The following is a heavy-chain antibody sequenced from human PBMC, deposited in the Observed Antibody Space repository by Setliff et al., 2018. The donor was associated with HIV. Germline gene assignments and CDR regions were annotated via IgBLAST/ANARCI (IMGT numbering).Heavy chain of an antibody. J-gene: IGHJ5*02. Sequence: GSLKISCKGSGYSFTSYWIGWVRQMPGKGLEWMGSIYPGDSDTRYSPSFQGQVTISADKSISTAYLQWSSLKASDTAIYYCAISGSPDRRPTWGQGTLVTVSS. D-gene: IGHD3-10*01. V-gene: IGHV5-51*01. CDR2: IYPGDSDT. CDR1: GYSFTSYW. CDR3: AISGSPDRRPT.